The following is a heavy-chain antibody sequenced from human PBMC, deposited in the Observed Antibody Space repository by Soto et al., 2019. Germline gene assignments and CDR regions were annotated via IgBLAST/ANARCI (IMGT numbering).Heavy chain of an antibody. Sequence: PSETLSLTCTVSGGSISSGGYYWSWIRQHPGKGLEWIGYIYYSGSTYYNPSLKSRVTISVDTSKNQFSLKLSSVTAADTAVYYCARDVVRGYSGYGAIYYYYGMDVWGQGTTVTVSS. CDR3: ARDVVRGYSGYGAIYYYYGMDV. V-gene: IGHV4-31*03. D-gene: IGHD5-12*01. J-gene: IGHJ6*02. CDR1: GGSISSGGYY. CDR2: IYYSGST.